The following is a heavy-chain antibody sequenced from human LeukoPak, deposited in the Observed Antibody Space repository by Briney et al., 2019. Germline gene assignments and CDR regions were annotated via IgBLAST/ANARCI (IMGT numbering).Heavy chain of an antibody. Sequence: GGSLRLSCAASGFTFDSYSMSWVRQAPGKGLEWVSYITSGSSTIYYPDSVKGRFTISRDNAKNSLYLQMNSLRVEDTAIYYCARPLRESGYFFFDSWGQGTLVTVSS. CDR2: ITSGSSTI. J-gene: IGHJ4*02. V-gene: IGHV3-48*04. CDR1: GFTFDSYS. D-gene: IGHD3-3*01. CDR3: ARPLRESGYFFFDS.